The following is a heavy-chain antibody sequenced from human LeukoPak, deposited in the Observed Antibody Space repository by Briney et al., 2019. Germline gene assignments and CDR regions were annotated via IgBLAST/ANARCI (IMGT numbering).Heavy chain of an antibody. J-gene: IGHJ3*02. CDR3: ASATYYYDSSGSQGDAFDI. CDR2: ISSSSSYI. D-gene: IGHD3-22*01. Sequence: GGSLRLSCAAFGFTFSSYSMNWVRQAPGKGLEWVSSISSSSSYIYYADSVKGRFTISRDNAKNSLYLQMNSLRAEDTAVYYCASATYYYDSSGSQGDAFDIWGQGTMVTVSS. V-gene: IGHV3-21*01. CDR1: GFTFSSYS.